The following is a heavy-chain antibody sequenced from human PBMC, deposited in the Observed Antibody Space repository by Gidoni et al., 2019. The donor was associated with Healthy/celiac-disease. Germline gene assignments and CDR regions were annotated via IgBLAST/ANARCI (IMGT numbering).Heavy chain of an antibody. Sequence: QLQLQESGPGLVKPSETLSLTCTVSGGSISSSSYHWGWIRQPPGKGLEWIGSIYYSGSTYYNPSLKGRVTISVDTSKDQFSLKLSSVTAADTAVYYCARRNLAARGGYFDYWGQGTLVTVSS. D-gene: IGHD6-6*01. J-gene: IGHJ4*02. CDR3: ARRNLAARGGYFDY. CDR2: IYYSGST. CDR1: GGSISSSSYH. V-gene: IGHV4-39*01.